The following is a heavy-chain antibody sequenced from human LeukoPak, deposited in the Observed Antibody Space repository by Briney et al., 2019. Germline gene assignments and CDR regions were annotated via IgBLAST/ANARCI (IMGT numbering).Heavy chain of an antibody. D-gene: IGHD3-22*01. V-gene: IGHV3-30-3*01. CDR2: ISYDGSNK. CDR1: GXTFSSYA. Sequence: GGSLRLSCAASGXTFSSYAMHWVRQAPGKGLEWVAVISYDGSNKYYADSVKGRFTISRDNSKNTLYLQMNSLRAEDTAVYYCAREYYYDSSGYYSFFDYWGQGTLVTVSS. J-gene: IGHJ4*02. CDR3: AREYYYDSSGYYSFFDY.